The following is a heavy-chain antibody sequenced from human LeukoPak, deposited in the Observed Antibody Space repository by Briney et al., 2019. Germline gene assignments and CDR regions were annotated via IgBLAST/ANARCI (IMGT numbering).Heavy chain of an antibody. J-gene: IGHJ4*02. CDR1: GGTFSSYA. Sequence: GASVKVSCKASGGTFSSYAISWVRQAPGQGLEWMGEIIPIFGTANYAQKFQGRVTITADESTSTAYMELSSLRSEDTAVYYCARDLLYSGYYRHNFDYWGQGTLVTVSS. CDR2: IIPIFGTA. D-gene: IGHD3-22*01. V-gene: IGHV1-69*13. CDR3: ARDLLYSGYYRHNFDY.